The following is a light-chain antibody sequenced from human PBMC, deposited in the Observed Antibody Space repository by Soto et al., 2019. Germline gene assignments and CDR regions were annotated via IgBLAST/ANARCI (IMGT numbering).Light chain of an antibody. V-gene: IGKV3-11*01. CDR1: QSISSY. J-gene: IGKJ4*01. CDR2: DAS. CDR3: QQRSNWPLT. Sequence: EIVLTQSPATLSLSPGERATLSCRASQSISSYLGWYPQKPGQAPRLLIYDASNRATGIPARFSGSGSGTDFTLTISSLAPEDVAVFYCQQRSNWPLTFGGGTRVEIK.